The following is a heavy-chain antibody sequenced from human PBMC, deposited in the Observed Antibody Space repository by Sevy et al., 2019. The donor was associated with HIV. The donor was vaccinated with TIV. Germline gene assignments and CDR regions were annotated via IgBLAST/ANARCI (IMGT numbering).Heavy chain of an antibody. CDR1: GFTFSSYA. Sequence: GGSLRLSCAASGFTFSSYAMSWVRQAPGKGLEWVSAISGSGGSTYYADSVKGRFTISSDNSKNTLYLQMNSLRAEDTAVYYCAKEYYDFWSGYPNWFDPWGQGTLVTVSS. CDR3: AKEYYDFWSGYPNWFDP. D-gene: IGHD3-3*01. V-gene: IGHV3-23*01. CDR2: ISGSGGST. J-gene: IGHJ5*02.